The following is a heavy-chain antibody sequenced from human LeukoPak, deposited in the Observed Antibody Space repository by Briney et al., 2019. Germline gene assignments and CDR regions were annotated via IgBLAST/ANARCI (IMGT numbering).Heavy chain of an antibody. D-gene: IGHD1-26*01. V-gene: IGHV1-18*01. CDR2: ISAYNGNT. J-gene: IGHJ4*02. CDR3: ASRGSISGRYDFDY. CDR1: GYTFTIYG. Sequence: GASVKVSCKASGYTFTIYGISWVRQAPGQGLEWMGWISAYNGNTNYAQKLQGRVTMTTDTSTSTAYMELRSLRSDDTAVYYCASRGSISGRYDFDYWGQGTLVTVSS.